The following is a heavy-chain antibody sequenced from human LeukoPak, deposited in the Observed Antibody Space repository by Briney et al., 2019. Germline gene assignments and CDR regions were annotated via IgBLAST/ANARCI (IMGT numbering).Heavy chain of an antibody. CDR1: GFTFSSYS. J-gene: IGHJ6*02. Sequence: GGSLRLSCAASGFTFSSYSMNWVRQAPGKGLEWVSSISSSSSYIYYADSVKGRFTISRDNAKNSLYLQMNSLRAEDTAVYYCARDLYYYDSSGQKYGMDVWGQGTTVTVSS. D-gene: IGHD3-22*01. CDR2: ISSSSSYI. CDR3: ARDLYYYDSSGQKYGMDV. V-gene: IGHV3-21*01.